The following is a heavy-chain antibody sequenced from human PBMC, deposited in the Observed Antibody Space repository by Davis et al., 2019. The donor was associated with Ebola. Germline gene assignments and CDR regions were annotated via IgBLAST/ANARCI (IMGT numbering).Heavy chain of an antibody. Sequence: SETLSLTCAVYGGSFSGYYWSWIRQPPGKGLEWIGEINHSGSTNYNPSLKSRVTISVDTSKNQFSLKLSSMTAADTAVYYCARGLGIFGVWVDPWGQGTLVTVSS. CDR1: GGSFSGYY. CDR3: ARGLGIFGVWVDP. CDR2: INHSGST. D-gene: IGHD3-3*01. J-gene: IGHJ5*02. V-gene: IGHV4-34*01.